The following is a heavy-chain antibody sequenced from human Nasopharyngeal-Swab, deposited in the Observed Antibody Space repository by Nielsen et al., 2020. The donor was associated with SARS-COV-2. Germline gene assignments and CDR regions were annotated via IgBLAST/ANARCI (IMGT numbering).Heavy chain of an antibody. D-gene: IGHD2-15*01. J-gene: IGHJ4*02. Sequence: ASVKASCKASTSTFNDYYIHWGRHAPGQGLEWMGRTNPTTGGTLYTQTFAGRVTMTTDTSTSTTYMELRGLTSDVTAVYYCTRALSGVYDFWGQGALVTVSS. CDR2: TNPTTGGT. CDR1: TSTFNDYY. V-gene: IGHV1-2*06. CDR3: TRALSGVYDF.